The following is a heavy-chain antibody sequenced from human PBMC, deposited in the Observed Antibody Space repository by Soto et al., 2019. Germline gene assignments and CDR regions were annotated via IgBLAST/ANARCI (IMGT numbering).Heavy chain of an antibody. D-gene: IGHD2-15*01. Sequence: EVQLVESGGGLVQPGGSLRLSCAASGFTFSSYWMSWVRQAPGKGLEWVANIKQDGSEKYYVDSVKGRFTISRDNAKNSLYLQMNSLRAEDTAVYYCARGGDIVVVVAATYFDYWGQGTLVTVSS. CDR2: IKQDGSEK. V-gene: IGHV3-7*01. CDR1: GFTFSSYW. CDR3: ARGGDIVVVVAATYFDY. J-gene: IGHJ4*02.